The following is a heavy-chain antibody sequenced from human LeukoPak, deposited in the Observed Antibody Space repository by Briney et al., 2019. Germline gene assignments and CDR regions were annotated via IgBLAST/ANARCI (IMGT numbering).Heavy chain of an antibody. CDR2: IRYDGSNK. Sequence: GGSLRLSCAASGFSFSNYGMHWVRQAPGKRLEWVAFIRYDGSNKYYADSVKGRFTISRDNSKNMLYVQMSSLRVEDTAVYYCAKDSWEVGATSEIDYWGQGTLVTVSS. J-gene: IGHJ4*02. CDR3: AKDSWEVGATSEIDY. CDR1: GFSFSNYG. V-gene: IGHV3-30*02. D-gene: IGHD1-26*01.